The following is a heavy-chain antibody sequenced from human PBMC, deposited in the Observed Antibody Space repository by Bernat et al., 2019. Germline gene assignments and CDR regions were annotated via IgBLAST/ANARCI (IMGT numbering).Heavy chain of an antibody. CDR2: ISSSSYT. CDR1: GFTFSDYY. Sequence: QVQLVESGGGLVQPGGSLRLSCAASGFTFSDYYMSWIRQAPGKGLDGVSYISSSSYTNYADSVKGRFTISRDNDTKSLYLQMISLRAEDTAVYYCAGGDFTSATNMDVWGKGTPVTVSS. CDR3: AGGDFTSATNMDV. V-gene: IGHV3-11*05. J-gene: IGHJ6*03.